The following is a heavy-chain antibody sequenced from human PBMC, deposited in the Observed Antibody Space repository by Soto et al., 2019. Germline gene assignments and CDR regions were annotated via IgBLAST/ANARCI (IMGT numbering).Heavy chain of an antibody. J-gene: IGHJ4*02. D-gene: IGHD3-22*01. CDR1: GYTFTSYG. CDR2: ISAYNGNT. Sequence: VQLVQSGAEVKKPGASVKVSCKASGYTFTSYGISWVRQAPGQGLEWMGWISAYNGNTNYAQKLQGRLTMTTDTATNPAYMELRSLRSDNTAVYYCAREKRYAGYYDSSGYIEYWGQGTLVTVSS. V-gene: IGHV1-18*04. CDR3: AREKRYAGYYDSSGYIEY.